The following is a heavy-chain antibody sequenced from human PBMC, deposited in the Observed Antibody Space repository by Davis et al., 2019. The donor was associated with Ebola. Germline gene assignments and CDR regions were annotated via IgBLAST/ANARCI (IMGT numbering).Heavy chain of an antibody. V-gene: IGHV5-51*01. Sequence: KVSCKASGYSFTNYWIAWVRQMPGKGLEWMGIIYPGDSDTRYSPSFQGQVTISADKSISTAYLQWSSLKASDTALYYCARVMGAYSSSWYYYWGQGTLVTVSS. D-gene: IGHD6-13*01. CDR2: IYPGDSDT. J-gene: IGHJ4*02. CDR3: ARVMGAYSSSWYYY. CDR1: GYSFTNYW.